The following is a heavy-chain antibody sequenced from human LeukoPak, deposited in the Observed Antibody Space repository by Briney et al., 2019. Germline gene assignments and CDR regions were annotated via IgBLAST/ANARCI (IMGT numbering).Heavy chain of an antibody. CDR2: IHYDGSNK. Sequence: PGGSLRLSCAASRFTFSSYGMHWVRQAPGKGLEWVSFIHYDGSNKYYADSVKGRFTISRDNSKNTLYLQMNSLRPDDTAVYYCARDLTGTTGYFDYWGQGTLVTVSS. D-gene: IGHD1-20*01. V-gene: IGHV3-30*02. J-gene: IGHJ4*02. CDR1: RFTFSSYG. CDR3: ARDLTGTTGYFDY.